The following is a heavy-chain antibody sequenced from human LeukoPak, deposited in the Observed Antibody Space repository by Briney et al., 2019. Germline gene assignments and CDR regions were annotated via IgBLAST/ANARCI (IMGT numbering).Heavy chain of an antibody. J-gene: IGHJ5*02. V-gene: IGHV1-2*02. Sequence: GASVKVSCKTSGYSFTSYWIHWVRQAPGQGFEWLGWINPNSGGTNYAQKFQDSVSMTRDTSINTVYMELSSLRLDDTAVYYCARGVAAGGRRLDPWGQGTLITVSS. CDR1: GYSFTSYW. D-gene: IGHD2-15*01. CDR3: ARGVAAGGRRLDP. CDR2: INPNSGGT.